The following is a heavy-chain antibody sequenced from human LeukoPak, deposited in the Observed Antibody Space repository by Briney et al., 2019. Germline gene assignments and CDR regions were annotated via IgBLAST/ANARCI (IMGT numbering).Heavy chain of an antibody. Sequence: GGSLRLSCAASGFTFSDYYMSWIRQAPGKGLEWVSYISSSGSTIYYADSVKGRFTISRDNAKNSLYLQMNSLRAEDTAVYYCARALHYYDSSGYLLDYWGQGTLVTVSS. CDR2: ISSSGSTI. CDR3: ARALHYYDSSGYLLDY. CDR1: GFTFSDYY. J-gene: IGHJ4*02. V-gene: IGHV3-11*01. D-gene: IGHD3-22*01.